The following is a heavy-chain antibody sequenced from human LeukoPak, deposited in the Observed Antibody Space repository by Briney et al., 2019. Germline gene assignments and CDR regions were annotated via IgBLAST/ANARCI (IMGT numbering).Heavy chain of an antibody. D-gene: IGHD3-22*01. CDR3: ARTYYYGSSGSHFQH. V-gene: IGHV1-18*01. CDR1: GYTFTSYG. J-gene: IGHJ1*01. Sequence: GASVKVSCKASGYTFTSYGISWVRQAPGQGLEWMGWISAYNGNTNYAQKLQGRVTMTTDTSTSTAYMELRSLRSDDTAVYYCARTYYYGSSGSHFQHWGQGTLVTVSS. CDR2: ISAYNGNT.